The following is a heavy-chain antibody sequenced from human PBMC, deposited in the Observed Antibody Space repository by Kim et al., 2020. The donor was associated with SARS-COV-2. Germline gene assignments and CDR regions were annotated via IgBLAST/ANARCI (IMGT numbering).Heavy chain of an antibody. CDR2: IYYSGST. D-gene: IGHD6-19*01. CDR3: ASGWYQGIDY. J-gene: IGHJ4*02. Sequence: SETLSRTCTVSGGSISSSSYYWGWIRQPPGKGLEWIGSIYYSGSTYYNPSLKSRVTISVDTSKNQFSLKLSSVTAADTAVYYCASGWYQGIDYWGQGTLVTVSS. CDR1: GGSISSSSYY. V-gene: IGHV4-39*01.